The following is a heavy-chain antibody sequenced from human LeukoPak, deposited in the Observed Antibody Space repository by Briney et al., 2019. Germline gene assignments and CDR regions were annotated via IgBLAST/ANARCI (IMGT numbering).Heavy chain of an antibody. Sequence: SETLSLTCTVSGGSVSSGSYYWSWIRQPPGKGLEWIGYIYYSGSTNYNPSLKSRVTISVDTSKNQFSLKLSSVTAADTAVYYCARDSGPDYYYYYSMDVWGQGTTVTVPS. CDR2: IYYSGST. J-gene: IGHJ6*02. CDR3: ARDSGPDYYYYYSMDV. CDR1: GGSVSSGSYY. V-gene: IGHV4-61*01.